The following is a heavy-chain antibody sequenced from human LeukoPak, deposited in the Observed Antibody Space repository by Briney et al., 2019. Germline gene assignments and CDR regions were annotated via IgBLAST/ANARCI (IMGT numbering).Heavy chain of an antibody. V-gene: IGHV3-23*01. Sequence: GGSLRLSCAASGFTFSSYAVSWVRQAPGKGLEWVSIISGSGDSTHYADSVKGRFTISRDNSENTLYLQMNSLRAEDTALYYCAKDRRIAAAGTNYFDYWGQGTLVTVSS. D-gene: IGHD6-13*01. CDR1: GFTFSSYA. J-gene: IGHJ4*02. CDR2: ISGSGDST. CDR3: AKDRRIAAAGTNYFDY.